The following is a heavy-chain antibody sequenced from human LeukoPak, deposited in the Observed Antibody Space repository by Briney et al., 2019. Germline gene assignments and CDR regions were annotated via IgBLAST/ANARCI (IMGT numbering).Heavy chain of an antibody. D-gene: IGHD5-18*01. CDR1: GVAFSDYY. CDR3: ARGRLDTAMVPYINWFDP. V-gene: IGHV3-11*01. Sequence: PGGSLRLSCAASGVAFSDYYMSWIRQAPGKGLEWVSYIRSSGSTIYYADSVKGRFTISRDNAKNSLYLQMNSLRAEDTAVYYCARGRLDTAMVPYINWFDPWGQGTLVTVSS. CDR2: IRSSGSTI. J-gene: IGHJ5*02.